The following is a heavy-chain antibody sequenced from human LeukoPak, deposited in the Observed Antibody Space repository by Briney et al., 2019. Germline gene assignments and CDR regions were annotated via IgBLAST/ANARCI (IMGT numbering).Heavy chain of an antibody. J-gene: IGHJ3*02. CDR2: IHPGDSDT. V-gene: IGHV5-51*01. Sequence: GESLKISCQGSGYRFINFWIGWVRQTPGKGLEWMGIIHPGDSDTRYSPSFQGQVTISVDKSISTAYLQWSSLKASDTAMYYCARHYADYYDSSGFYAFDIWGQGTMVTVSS. D-gene: IGHD3-22*01. CDR3: ARHYADYYDSSGFYAFDI. CDR1: GYRFINFW.